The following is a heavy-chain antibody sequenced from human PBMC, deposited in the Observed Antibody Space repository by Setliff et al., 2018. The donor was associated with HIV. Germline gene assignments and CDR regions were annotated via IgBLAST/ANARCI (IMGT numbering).Heavy chain of an antibody. Sequence: SETLSLTCAVYGGSFSGGSWNWIRQPPGKGLEWIGEINHSGSTNYNPSLKSRVTISVDTSKNQFSLKLSSVTAADTAVYYCARGVRDNSGWSSYYFDYWGQGTLVTVSS. V-gene: IGHV4-34*01. CDR1: GGSFSGGS. CDR2: INHSGST. D-gene: IGHD6-19*01. J-gene: IGHJ4*02. CDR3: ARGVRDNSGWSSYYFDY.